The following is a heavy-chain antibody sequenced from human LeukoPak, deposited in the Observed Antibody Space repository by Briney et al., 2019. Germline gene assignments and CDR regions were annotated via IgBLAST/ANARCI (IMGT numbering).Heavy chain of an antibody. CDR3: GMVRGV. Sequence: TGGSLRHSCTAAGFTFDDYGMSWVRQSPGKGLEWVASISGSGSHIYYADSVKGRFTISRDNAKNSLYLQMNSLRGEDTAVYYCGMVRGVWGQGTTVTVSS. D-gene: IGHD3-10*01. CDR1: GFTFDDYG. J-gene: IGHJ6*02. CDR2: ISGSGSHI. V-gene: IGHV3-21*01.